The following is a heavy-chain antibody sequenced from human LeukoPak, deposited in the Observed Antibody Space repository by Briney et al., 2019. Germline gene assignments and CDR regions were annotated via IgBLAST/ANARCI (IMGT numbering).Heavy chain of an antibody. D-gene: IGHD3-22*01. Sequence: GGSLRLSCAVSGFSFTNYWMHWVRQDPGKGLEWVSAISGSGGSTYYADSVKGRFTISRDNSKNTLYLQMNSLRAEDTAVYYCAKAYYYDSSKPDYWGQGTLVTVSS. CDR3: AKAYYYDSSKPDY. CDR2: ISGSGGST. CDR1: GFSFTNYW. V-gene: IGHV3-23*01. J-gene: IGHJ4*02.